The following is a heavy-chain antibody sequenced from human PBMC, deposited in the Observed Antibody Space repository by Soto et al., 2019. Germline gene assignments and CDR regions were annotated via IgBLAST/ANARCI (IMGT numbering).Heavy chain of an antibody. CDR2: IYWDDDK. Sequence: QITLKESGPTLVKPTQTLTLTCTFSGFSLSTSGVGVGWISQPPGKALEWLALIYWDDDKRYSPSLKSRLTITKDTSKNQVVLTMTNMDPVDTATYYCAHALYGSGSYPNWLDPLGQGTLVTVSS. CDR1: GFSLSTSGVG. J-gene: IGHJ5*02. CDR3: AHALYGSGSYPNWLDP. D-gene: IGHD3-10*01. V-gene: IGHV2-5*02.